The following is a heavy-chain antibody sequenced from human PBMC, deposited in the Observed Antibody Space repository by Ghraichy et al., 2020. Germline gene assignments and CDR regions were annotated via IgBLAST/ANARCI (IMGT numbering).Heavy chain of an antibody. CDR3: VRESRDYFDY. V-gene: IGHV3-23*01. J-gene: IGHJ4*02. CDR1: GFTFSSYA. CDR2: ITASGGSR. Sequence: GGSLRLSCAASGFTFSSYAIGWVRQAPGKGLEWVSVITASGGSRYYADSVKGRFTISRDNSRNTVYVQMNSLRDEDTALYYCVRESRDYFDYWGQGTLVTVAS.